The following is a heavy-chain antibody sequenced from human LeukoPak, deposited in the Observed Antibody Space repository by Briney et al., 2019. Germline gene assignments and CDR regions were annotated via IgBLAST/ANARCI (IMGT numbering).Heavy chain of an antibody. Sequence: ASVTVSFKASGYTFTGYYMHWVRQAPGQGLEWMGWINPNSGGTNYAQKFQGRVTMTRDTSISTAYTELSRLRSDDTAVYYCARGWRLRQQLGYWGQGTLVTVSS. CDR3: ARGWRLRQQLGY. J-gene: IGHJ4*02. D-gene: IGHD6-13*01. CDR2: INPNSGGT. V-gene: IGHV1-2*02. CDR1: GYTFTGYY.